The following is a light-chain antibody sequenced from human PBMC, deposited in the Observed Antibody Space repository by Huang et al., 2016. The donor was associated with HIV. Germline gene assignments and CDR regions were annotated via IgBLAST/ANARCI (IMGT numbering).Light chain of an antibody. CDR1: QSVSSN. CDR2: GAS. V-gene: IGKV3-15*01. CDR3: QQYNNWPRT. J-gene: IGKJ1*01. Sequence: EIVMTQSPATLSVSPGERATLSCRASQSVSSNLAWYQQKPGQAPRLLIYGASTRATGIPARFSGSGSWTEVTLTISSLQSEDFAVYYCQQYNNWPRTFGQGTKVEIK.